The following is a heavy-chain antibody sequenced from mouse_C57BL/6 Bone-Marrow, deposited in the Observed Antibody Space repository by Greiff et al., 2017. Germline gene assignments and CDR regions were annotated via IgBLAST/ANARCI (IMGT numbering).Heavy chain of an antibody. D-gene: IGHD2-5*01. Sequence: QVQLQQPGAELVKPGASVKMSCKASGYTFTSYWITWVKQRPGQGLEWIGDIYPGSGSTNYNEKFKSKATLTVDTPSSTAYMPLSSLTSEDSAVYYGARPYYSNYWYFDVWGTGTTVTVSS. CDR3: ARPYYSNYWYFDV. V-gene: IGHV1-55*01. CDR2: IYPGSGST. J-gene: IGHJ1*03. CDR1: GYTFTSYW.